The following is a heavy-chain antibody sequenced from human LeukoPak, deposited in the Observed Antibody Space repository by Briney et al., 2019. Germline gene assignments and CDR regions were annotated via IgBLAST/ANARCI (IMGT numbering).Heavy chain of an antibody. V-gene: IGHV4-39*01. J-gene: IGHJ5*02. CDR3: ARALGYCSGGSCTRGYNWFDP. D-gene: IGHD2-15*01. CDR1: GGSISSSDYF. CDR2: IYYGGST. Sequence: PSETLSLTCTVSGGSISSSDYFWGWIRQPPGKGLEWIGSIYYGGSTYYNPSLKSRVTISVDTSMNQFSLKLSFVTTADTAVYYCARALGYCSGGSCTRGYNWFDPWGQGTLVTVPS.